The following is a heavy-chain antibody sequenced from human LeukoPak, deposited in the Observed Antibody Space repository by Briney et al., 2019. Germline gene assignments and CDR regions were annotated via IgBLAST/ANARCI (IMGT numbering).Heavy chain of an antibody. CDR3: ARKGVYSSSSVDY. CDR2: IYYSGST. Sequence: SETLSLTCTVSGGSISSTNYYWGWIRQPPEKGLEWIGSIYYSGSTNYNPSLKSRVTISVDTSKNQFSLKLSSVTAADTAVYYCARKGVYSSSSVDYWGQGTLVTVSS. J-gene: IGHJ4*02. D-gene: IGHD6-13*01. CDR1: GGSISSTNYY. V-gene: IGHV4-39*07.